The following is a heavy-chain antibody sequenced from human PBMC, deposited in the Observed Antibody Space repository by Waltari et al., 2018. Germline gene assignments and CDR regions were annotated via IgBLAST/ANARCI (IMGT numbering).Heavy chain of an antibody. V-gene: IGHV5-51*01. Sequence: EVQLVQSGIEVKKPGEPLKISCKGSTYDFAKYWIGWVRQMPGKGLEWMGVIYPGASSTKYCPSFQGQGTISADTAIYTTYLEWSSLKASDTAIYYCARQNIHSYGYGYFDSWGQGTLVTVSS. CDR2: IYPGASST. CDR1: TYDFAKYW. CDR3: ARQNIHSYGYGYFDS. D-gene: IGHD5-18*01. J-gene: IGHJ4*02.